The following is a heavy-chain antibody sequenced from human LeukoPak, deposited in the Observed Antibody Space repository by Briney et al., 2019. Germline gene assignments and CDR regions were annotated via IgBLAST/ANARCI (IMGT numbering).Heavy chain of an antibody. CDR3: ARANTCYDFWKAFDY. Sequence: GGSLRLSCAASGFTVSSNYMSWVRQAPGKGLEWVSVIYSGGSTYYADSVKGRFTISRDNSKNTLYLQMNSLRAEDTAVYYCARANTCYDFWKAFDYWGQGTLVTVSS. V-gene: IGHV3-53*01. J-gene: IGHJ4*02. D-gene: IGHD3-3*01. CDR2: IYSGGST. CDR1: GFTVSSNY.